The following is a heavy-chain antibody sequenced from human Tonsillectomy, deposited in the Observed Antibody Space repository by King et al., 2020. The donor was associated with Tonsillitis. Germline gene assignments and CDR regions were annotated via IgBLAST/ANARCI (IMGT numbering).Heavy chain of an antibody. Sequence: QLVQSGAEVKKPGASVKVSCKVSGYTLTELSMHWVRQAPGKGLEWMGGFDPEDGETIYAQKFQGRVTMTEDTSTDTAYMELSSLRSEDTAVYYCATPPPYSSGWSNKYYLDYWGQGTLVTVSS. CDR1: GYTLTELS. CDR2: FDPEDGET. D-gene: IGHD6-19*01. V-gene: IGHV1-24*01. J-gene: IGHJ4*02. CDR3: ATPPPYSSGWSNKYYLDY.